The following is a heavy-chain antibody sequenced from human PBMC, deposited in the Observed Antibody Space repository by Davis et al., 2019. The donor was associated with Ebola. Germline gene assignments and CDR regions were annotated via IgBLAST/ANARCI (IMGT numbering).Heavy chain of an antibody. J-gene: IGHJ6*02. V-gene: IGHV3-23*01. CDR2: LSGSGGLS. CDR3: ARALGGNPVNYGMDV. D-gene: IGHD4-23*01. CDR1: GYTFSKHA. Sequence: GESLKISCAASGYTFSKHAMTWVRQTPGKGLEWGSALSGSGGLSYYLDSVKCRFTISNDNSKRMLYLQMESLTADDTAVYYCARALGGNPVNYGMDVWGQGTTVTVSS.